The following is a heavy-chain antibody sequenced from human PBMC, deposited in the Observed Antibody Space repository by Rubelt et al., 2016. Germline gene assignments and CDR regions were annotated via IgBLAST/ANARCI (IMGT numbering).Heavy chain of an antibody. V-gene: IGHV4-34*01. CDR1: GGSFSGYY. CDR2: INHSGST. D-gene: IGHD5-18*01. J-gene: IGHJ4*02. Sequence: QVQLQQWGAGLLKPSETLSLTCAVYGGSFSGYYWSWIRQPPGKGLEWIGEINHSGSTNYNPSLKSRVTISVDTSKNQFSLKLSSVTAADTAVYYCARVGGRGYSYGFPAYYFDYWGQGTLVTVSS. CDR3: ARVGGRGYSYGFPAYYFDY.